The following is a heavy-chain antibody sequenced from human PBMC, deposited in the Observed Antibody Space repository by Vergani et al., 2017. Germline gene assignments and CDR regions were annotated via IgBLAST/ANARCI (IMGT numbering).Heavy chain of an antibody. CDR1: GFTFDDYG. CDR2: INWHGGST. Sequence: DVQMVGSGGGLVQPGRSLRLSCAASGFTFDDYGMSWVRQAPGKGLEWVSGINWHGGSTGYADSVKGRFTISRDNAKNSLYLQMNSLRAEDTALYYCGMYCNSPICGTHPRVQNYGMDVWGQGTTVTVSS. V-gene: IGHV3-20*04. J-gene: IGHJ6*02. D-gene: IGHD2-2*01. CDR3: GMYCNSPICGTHPRVQNYGMDV.